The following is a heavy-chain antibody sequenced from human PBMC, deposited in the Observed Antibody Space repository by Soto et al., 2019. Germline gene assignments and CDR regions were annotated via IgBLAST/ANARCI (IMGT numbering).Heavy chain of an antibody. J-gene: IGHJ5*01. CDR2: ISYRGIT. CDR3: ARMSATGTRWFDS. D-gene: IGHD3-9*01. CDR1: GASISSGAYY. V-gene: IGHV4-31*02. Sequence: QVQLQESGPGLVKPSQTLSLTSGASISSGAYYCSWIRHFPGKGLEWIGDISYRGITHYNPSLNSRVKISRDTSENQFSLKVNSVTAADTAVYYCARMSATGTRWFDSWGQGTQVTVSS.